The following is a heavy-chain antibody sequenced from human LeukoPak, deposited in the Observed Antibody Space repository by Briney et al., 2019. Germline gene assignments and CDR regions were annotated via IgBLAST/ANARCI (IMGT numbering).Heavy chain of an antibody. V-gene: IGHV3-23*01. CDR1: GFPFSCYG. Sequence: GGPLRLFCGAWGFPFSCYGMSWLRQAPGKGGEWVSAMCGSGWNTYYADSVKGRYNLPRDNSKNTLYPQVQRMMREDTGVVFSATQGYSGSYIAYSAHQEYYFCYRGTGILVTVS. J-gene: IGHJ4*02. CDR2: MCGSGWNT. D-gene: IGHD3-10*01. CDR3: ATQGYSGSYIAYSAHQEYYFCY.